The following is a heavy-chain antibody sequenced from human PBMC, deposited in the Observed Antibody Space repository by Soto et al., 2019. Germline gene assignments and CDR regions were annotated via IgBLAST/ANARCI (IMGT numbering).Heavy chain of an antibody. V-gene: IGHV3-33*01. CDR2: IWYDGSNK. CDR3: ARSGYCSSTSCPYYYYGMDV. Sequence: QVQLVESGGGVVQPGRSLRLSCAASGFTFSSYGMHWVRQAPGKGLEWVAVIWYDGSNKYYADSVKGRFTISRDNSKNTLYLQMNSLRAEDTAVYYCARSGYCSSTSCPYYYYGMDVWGQGTKVTVSS. J-gene: IGHJ6*02. D-gene: IGHD2-2*01. CDR1: GFTFSSYG.